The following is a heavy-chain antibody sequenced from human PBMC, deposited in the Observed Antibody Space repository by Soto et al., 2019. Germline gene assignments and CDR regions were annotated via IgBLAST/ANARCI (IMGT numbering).Heavy chain of an antibody. CDR1: GGSFRSSA. V-gene: IGHV1-69*01. J-gene: IGHJ4*02. D-gene: IGHD6-19*01. CDR2: IIPIFGTA. Sequence: SCASTGGSFRSSAISWVRKEPGQGLEWMGGIIPIFGTANYAQKFQGRVTITADESTSTAYMELSSLRSEDTAGDYCAGLSRGCHYYCDNCGQGPRVTVSA. CDR3: AGLSRGCHYYCDN.